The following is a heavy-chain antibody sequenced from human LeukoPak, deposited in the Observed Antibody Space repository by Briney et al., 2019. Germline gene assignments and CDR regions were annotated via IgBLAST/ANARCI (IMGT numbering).Heavy chain of an antibody. Sequence: GGSLRLSCAASGFTLSTYDMSWVRQGPGKGAEWVAGFNYSSGTIYYLASVGRRFTFSRHTSRNTVYLQINRLSAEDTAVYYCAKGVLWLNFRYFDLGGRGTLVSVSS. V-gene: IGHV3-23*01. D-gene: IGHD6-19*01. CDR1: GFTLSTYD. CDR3: AKGVLWLNFRYFDL. CDR2: FNYSSGTI. J-gene: IGHJ2*01.